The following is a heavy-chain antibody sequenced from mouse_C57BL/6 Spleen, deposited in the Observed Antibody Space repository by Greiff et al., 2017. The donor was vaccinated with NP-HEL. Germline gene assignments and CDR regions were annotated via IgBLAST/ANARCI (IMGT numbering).Heavy chain of an antibody. Sequence: EVKVVESGGDLVKPGGSLKLSCAASGFTFSSYGMSWVRQTPDKRLEWVATISSGGSYTYYPDSVKGRFTISRDNAKNTLYLQMSSLKSEDTAMYYCARENAFAYWGQGTLVTVSA. V-gene: IGHV5-6*01. CDR1: GFTFSSYG. CDR2: ISSGGSYT. J-gene: IGHJ3*01. CDR3: ARENAFAY.